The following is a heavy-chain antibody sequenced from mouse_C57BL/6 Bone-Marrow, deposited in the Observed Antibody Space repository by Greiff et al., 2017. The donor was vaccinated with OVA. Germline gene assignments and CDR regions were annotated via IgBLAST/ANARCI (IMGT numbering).Heavy chain of an antibody. J-gene: IGHJ4*01. CDR2: IRSKSNNYAT. V-gene: IGHV10-1*01. CDR1: GFSFNTYA. CDR3: VRHGEKGGAMDY. Sequence: EVQLVESGGGLVQPKGSLKLSCAASGFSFNTYAMNWVRQAPGKGLEWVARIRSKSNNYATYYADSVKDRFTISRDDSESMLYLQMNNLKAEDTAMYYCVRHGEKGGAMDYWGQGTSVTGSS.